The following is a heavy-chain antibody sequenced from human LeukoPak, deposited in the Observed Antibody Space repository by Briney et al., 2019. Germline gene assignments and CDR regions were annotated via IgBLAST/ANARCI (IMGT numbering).Heavy chain of an antibody. Sequence: GGSLRLSCAASGFTFSDFYMTWIRQAPGKGLEWVSYISNRGSTIHYADSVRGRFTISRDNAKNTLYLQMNSLRAEDTAVYYCARDLAWGGYWGQGTLVTISS. CDR3: ARDLAWGGY. V-gene: IGHV3-11*04. CDR1: GFTFSDFY. CDR2: ISNRGSTI. J-gene: IGHJ4*02. D-gene: IGHD7-27*01.